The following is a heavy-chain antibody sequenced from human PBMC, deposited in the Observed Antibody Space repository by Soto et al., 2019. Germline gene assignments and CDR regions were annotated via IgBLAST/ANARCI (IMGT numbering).Heavy chain of an antibody. Sequence: QVQLQESGPGLVKPSQTLSLTCTVSGGSISSGGYYWSWIRQHPGKGLEWIGYIFYSGSTYYNPSLKSRVTISVDTSKNQFSLKLSSVTAADTAVYYSARVGRYDNSGYSSFDYWGQGTLVTVSS. CDR2: IFYSGST. D-gene: IGHD3-22*01. J-gene: IGHJ4*02. CDR3: ARVGRYDNSGYSSFDY. CDR1: GGSISSGGYY. V-gene: IGHV4-31*03.